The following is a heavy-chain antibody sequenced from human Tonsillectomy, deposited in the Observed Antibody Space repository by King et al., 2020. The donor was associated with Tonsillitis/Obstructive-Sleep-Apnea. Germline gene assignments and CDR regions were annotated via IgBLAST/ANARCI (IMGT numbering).Heavy chain of an antibody. CDR2: ISYDGSDK. Sequence: VQLVESGGGVVQPGRSLRLSCAASGFTFNSYGMHWVRQAPGKGLEWVAVISYDGSDKYYADSVKGRFTISRDNSKNTVYLQMNSLRAEDTAVYYWAKEGQWLVYYYNYMDVWGKGTTVTVFS. CDR3: AKEGQWLVYYYNYMDV. CDR1: GFTFNSYG. J-gene: IGHJ6*03. D-gene: IGHD6-19*01. V-gene: IGHV3-30*18.